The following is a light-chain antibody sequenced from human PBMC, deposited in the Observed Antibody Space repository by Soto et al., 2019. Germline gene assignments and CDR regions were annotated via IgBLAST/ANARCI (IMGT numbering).Light chain of an antibody. CDR3: QHLRT. CDR1: QNINNW. V-gene: IGKV1-5*01. CDR2: DAS. Sequence: DIQMTQSPSTLSASVGDRVTITCRASQNINNWVAWYQQKPGKAPKFLIYDASTLESWVPSRFSGSGFGTEFSLTISSLQPDDSGSYYCQHLRTFGQGTKVEIK. J-gene: IGKJ1*01.